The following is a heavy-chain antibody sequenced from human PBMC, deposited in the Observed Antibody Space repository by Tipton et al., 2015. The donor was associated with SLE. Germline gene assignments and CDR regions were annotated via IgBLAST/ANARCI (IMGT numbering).Heavy chain of an antibody. J-gene: IGHJ6*03. D-gene: IGHD2-2*01. CDR3: ASSVVVHYYMDV. CDR1: GGSFSGYY. CDR2: INHSGST. Sequence: TLSLTCAVYGGSFSGYYWTWIRQPPGKGLEWIGEINHSGSTNYNPSLKSRVTISLDTSKSQFSLKLSSVTAADTAVYYCASSVVVHYYMDVWGKGTTVTVSS. V-gene: IGHV4-34*01.